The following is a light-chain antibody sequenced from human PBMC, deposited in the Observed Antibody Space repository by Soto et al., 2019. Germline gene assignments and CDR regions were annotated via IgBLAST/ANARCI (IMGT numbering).Light chain of an antibody. Sequence: QSVVTQPPSASGTPGQRVTISCSGSSSNIGTNYVSWYQQLPGTAPTLLIYRNDQRPSGVPDRFSGSKSGTSASLTISGLRSEDEADYYCAPWDDNLIGVVFGGGTKLTVL. CDR3: APWDDNLIGVV. CDR1: SSNIGTNY. CDR2: RND. V-gene: IGLV1-47*01. J-gene: IGLJ2*01.